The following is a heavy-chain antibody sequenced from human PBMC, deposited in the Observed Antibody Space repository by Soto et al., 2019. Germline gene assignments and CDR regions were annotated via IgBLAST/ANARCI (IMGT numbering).Heavy chain of an antibody. V-gene: IGHV4-31*03. CDR3: ARSNYYYFYMDV. Sequence: SETLSLTCTVSGDSISSGGYYWSWIRQHPGKGLEWIGYIYYSGSTYYNPSLESRVTISVDTSKNQFSLMLSSVTAADTAVYYCARSNYYYFYMDVWGSGATVTVSS. CDR1: GDSISSGGYY. J-gene: IGHJ6*03. CDR2: IYYSGST.